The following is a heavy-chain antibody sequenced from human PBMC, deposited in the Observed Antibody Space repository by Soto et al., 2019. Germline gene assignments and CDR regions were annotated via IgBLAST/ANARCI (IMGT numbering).Heavy chain of an antibody. CDR2: INSGGTNR. D-gene: IGHD4-17*01. V-gene: IGHV3-48*03. J-gene: IGHJ4*02. Sequence: GGSLRLSCAASGFTFSSFEMNWFRQAPGKGLEWVSYINSGGTNRYYADSVKGRFTISRDDAKNTLYLQMNSLRAEDTAVYYCAKVGPYGDYLTAYFDYWGQGTLVTVSS. CDR1: GFTFSSFE. CDR3: AKVGPYGDYLTAYFDY.